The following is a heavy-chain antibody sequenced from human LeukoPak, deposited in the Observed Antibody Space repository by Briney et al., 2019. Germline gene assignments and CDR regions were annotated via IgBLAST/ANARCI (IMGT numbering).Heavy chain of an antibody. D-gene: IGHD3-22*01. J-gene: IGHJ4*02. V-gene: IGHV1-69-2*01. Sequence: ASVKISCKVSGYTFTDYYMHWVQQAPGKGLEWMGLVDPEDGETIYAEKFQGRVTITADTSTDTAYMELSSMRSEDTAVYYCATGGKYYDSSGYSDYRGQGTLVTVSS. CDR3: ATGGKYYDSSGYSDY. CDR1: GYTFTDYY. CDR2: VDPEDGET.